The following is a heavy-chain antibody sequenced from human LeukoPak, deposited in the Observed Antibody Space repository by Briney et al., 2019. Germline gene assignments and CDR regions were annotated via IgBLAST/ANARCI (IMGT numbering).Heavy chain of an antibody. CDR1: GGSFSGYY. Sequence: PSETLSLTCAVYGGSFSGYYWSWIRQPPGKGLEWIGEINHSGSTNYNPSLKSRVTISVDTSKNQFSLKLSSVTAADTAVYYCARTPLARHRYSGSYYAHWGQGTLVTVSS. CDR3: ARTPLARHRYSGSYYAH. D-gene: IGHD1-26*01. J-gene: IGHJ4*02. V-gene: IGHV4-34*01. CDR2: INHSGST.